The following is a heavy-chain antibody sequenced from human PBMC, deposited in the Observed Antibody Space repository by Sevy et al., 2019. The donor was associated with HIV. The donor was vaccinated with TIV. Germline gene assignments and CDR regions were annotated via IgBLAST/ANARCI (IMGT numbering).Heavy chain of an antibody. CDR1: GFTFSSYW. J-gene: IGHJ6*02. CDR2: IKQDGSEK. CDR3: ARDGKHDSYYYYYGMDV. D-gene: IGHD1-26*01. Sequence: GGSLRLSCAASGFTFSSYWMSWVRQAPGKGLEWVANIKQDGSEKYYVDSVKGRFTISRDNAKNSLYLQMNSLRAEDTAGYYCARDGKHDSYYYYYGMDVWGQGTTVTVSS. V-gene: IGHV3-7*01.